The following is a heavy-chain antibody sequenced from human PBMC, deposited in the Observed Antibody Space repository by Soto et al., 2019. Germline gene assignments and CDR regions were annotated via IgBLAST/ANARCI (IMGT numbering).Heavy chain of an antibody. J-gene: IGHJ6*02. Sequence: QVQLVQSGAEVKKPGASVKVSCKASGYTFTSYAMHWVRXXXXXXXXXMGWINAGNGNTKYSQKFQGRVTITRDTXXXXXXXXXXXXXXXXXXXXXXAMYSSSWYGYDPMDVWGQGTTVTVSS. D-gene: IGHD6-13*01. CDR2: INAGNGNT. V-gene: IGHV1-3*01. CDR1: GYTFTSYA. CDR3: AMYSSSWYGYDPMDV.